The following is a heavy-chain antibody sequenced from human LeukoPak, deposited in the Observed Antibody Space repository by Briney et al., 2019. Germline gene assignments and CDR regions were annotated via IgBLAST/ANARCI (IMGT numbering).Heavy chain of an antibody. J-gene: IGHJ4*02. CDR1: GGSISSYY. CDR2: IYYSGST. D-gene: IGHD6-13*01. CDR3: ARGIAAAEFDY. Sequence: PSETLSLTCTVSGGSISSYYWSWIRQPPGKGLEWIGYIYYSGSTNYNPSLKSRVTISVDTSKNQFSLKLSSVTAADTAVYYCARGIAAAEFDYWGQGTLVTVSS. V-gene: IGHV4-59*01.